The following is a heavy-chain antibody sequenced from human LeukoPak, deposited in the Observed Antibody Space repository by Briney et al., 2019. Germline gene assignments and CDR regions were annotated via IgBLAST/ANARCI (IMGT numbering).Heavy chain of an antibody. V-gene: IGHV1-8*01. J-gene: IGHJ5*02. CDR3: ARAYYDSSGYYYAGGNWFDP. CDR1: GYTFTSYD. D-gene: IGHD3-22*01. Sequence: GASVKVSCKASGYTFTSYDINWVRQATGQGLEWMGWMNPNSGNTGYAQKFQGRVTMTTDTSTSTAYMELRSLRSDDTAVYYCARAYYDSSGYYYAGGNWFDPWGQGTLVTVSS. CDR2: MNPNSGNT.